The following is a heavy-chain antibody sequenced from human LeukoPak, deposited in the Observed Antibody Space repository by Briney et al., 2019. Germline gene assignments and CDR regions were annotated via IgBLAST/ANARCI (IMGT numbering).Heavy chain of an antibody. D-gene: IGHD3-10*01. CDR3: ARHFYYGSGSYSPTLEY. CDR1: GYSFTSYW. J-gene: IGHJ4*02. V-gene: IGHV5-51*01. Sequence: MAGESLKISCKGSGYSFTSYWIGWVRQMPGKGLEWMGIIYPGDSDTRYSPSFQGQVTISADKFISTAYLQWSSLKASDTAMYYCARHFYYGSGSYSPTLEYWGQGTLVTVSS. CDR2: IYPGDSDT.